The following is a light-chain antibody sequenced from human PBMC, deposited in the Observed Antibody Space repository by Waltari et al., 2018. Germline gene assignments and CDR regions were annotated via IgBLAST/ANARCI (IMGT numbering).Light chain of an antibody. CDR3: SSVTSTTTWV. V-gene: IGLV2-14*01. CDR2: EVS. CDR1: SSAFGNYNH. Sequence: QSALTQPASVSGSPGQSITISCPVTSSAFGNYNHVSCFQHHPDKAPKLIIYEVSDRPSGVSDRFSGTKSANTASLTISGLQAEDEAHYYCSSVTSTTTWVFGGGTKLTVL. J-gene: IGLJ3*02.